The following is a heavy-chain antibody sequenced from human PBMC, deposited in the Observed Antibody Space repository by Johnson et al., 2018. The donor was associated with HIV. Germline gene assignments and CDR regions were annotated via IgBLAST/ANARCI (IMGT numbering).Heavy chain of an antibody. Sequence: VPLVESGGGLIQPGGSLRLSCAASGLTVSSSYMSWVRQAPGRGLEWVSVIYSGGGTYYVDSVKGRFTISRDDSKNTLYLQMNSLKTEDTAVYYCTTSYSSGWYGANDAFDIWGQGTMVTVSS. D-gene: IGHD6-19*01. J-gene: IGHJ3*02. CDR2: IYSGGGT. CDR3: TTSYSSGWYGANDAFDI. CDR1: GLTVSSSY. V-gene: IGHV3-53*01.